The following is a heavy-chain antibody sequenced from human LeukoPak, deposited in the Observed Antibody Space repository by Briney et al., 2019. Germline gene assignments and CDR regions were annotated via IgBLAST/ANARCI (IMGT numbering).Heavy chain of an antibody. CDR2: ISGSGGAT. Sequence: GGSLRLSCAASGFTFSSFAMSWVRQAPGKGLEWVSAISGSGGATYYVDSVQGRFTISRDNSENTLFLQMNSLRADDTAVYYCAKGINWFDPWGQGTLVTVSS. J-gene: IGHJ5*02. CDR3: AKGINWFDP. V-gene: IGHV3-23*01. CDR1: GFTFSSFA.